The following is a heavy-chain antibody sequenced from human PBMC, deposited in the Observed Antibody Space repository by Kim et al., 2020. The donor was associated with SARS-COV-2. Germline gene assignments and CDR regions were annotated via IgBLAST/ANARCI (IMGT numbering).Heavy chain of an antibody. V-gene: IGHV3-53*01. CDR2: IYSGGST. Sequence: GGSLRLSCAASGFTVSSNYMSWVRQAPGKGLEWVSVIYSGGSTYYADSVKGRFTISRDNSKNTLYLQMNSLRAEDTAVYYCVSHDGGRGSTFYCGQGTLVTVSS. CDR3: VSHDGGRGSTFY. J-gene: IGHJ4*02. D-gene: IGHD3-16*01. CDR1: GFTVSSNY.